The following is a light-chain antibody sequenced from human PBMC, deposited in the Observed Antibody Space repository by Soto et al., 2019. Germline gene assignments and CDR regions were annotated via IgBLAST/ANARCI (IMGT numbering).Light chain of an antibody. CDR3: SSYAGSNINYV. J-gene: IGLJ1*01. V-gene: IGLV2-8*01. Sequence: QSALTQPPSASGSPGQSVTISCTGTSSDVGGYNYVSWYQQHPGKAPKLMIYEVSKRPSGVPDRFSGSKSGNTASLTVSGLQAEDEADYYCSSYAGSNINYVFRTGTKLTVL. CDR1: SSDVGGYNY. CDR2: EVS.